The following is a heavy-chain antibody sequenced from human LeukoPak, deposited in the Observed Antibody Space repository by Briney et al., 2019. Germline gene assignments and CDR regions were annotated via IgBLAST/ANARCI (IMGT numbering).Heavy chain of an antibody. CDR3: ARGLRRTVTTVDYFDY. CDR2: IYYSGNT. D-gene: IGHD4-11*01. CDR1: GGSINSHY. J-gene: IGHJ4*02. V-gene: IGHV4-59*11. Sequence: ESSETLSLTCTVSGGSINSHYWGWIRQPPGKGLEYIGYIYYSGNTNYNPSLKSRVTISVDTSKNQFSLKLSSVTAADTAVYYCARGLRRTVTTVDYFDYWGQGTLVTVSS.